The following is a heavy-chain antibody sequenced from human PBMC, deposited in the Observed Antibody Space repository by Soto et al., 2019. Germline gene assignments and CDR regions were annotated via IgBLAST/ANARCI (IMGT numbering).Heavy chain of an antibody. CDR1: GYTFTSYG. J-gene: IGHJ3*02. CDR2: ISADNGNR. CDR3: ARDPGSYAFDI. Sequence: GASVKVSCKASGYTFTSYGISWVRQAPGQGLEWMGWISADNGNRNYAQKIHGRVTMTTDTSTSTAYMELRSLRSDDTAVYYCARDPGSYAFDIWGQGTMVTVSS. V-gene: IGHV1-18*01.